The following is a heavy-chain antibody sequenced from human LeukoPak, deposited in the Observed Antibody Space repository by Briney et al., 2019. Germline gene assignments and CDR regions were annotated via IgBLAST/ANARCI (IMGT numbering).Heavy chain of an antibody. CDR1: GFTCSDYY. Sequence: SGGSLRLSCAASGFTCSDYYMSWIRQAPGKGLEWVSYISSSGSSICYADSVKGRFTISRDNAKNSLYLQMNSLRAEDTAVYYCARDGEFYYDSSSYWGQGSLVTVSS. CDR2: ISSSGSSI. V-gene: IGHV3-11*01. D-gene: IGHD3-22*01. CDR3: ARDGEFYYDSSSY. J-gene: IGHJ4*02.